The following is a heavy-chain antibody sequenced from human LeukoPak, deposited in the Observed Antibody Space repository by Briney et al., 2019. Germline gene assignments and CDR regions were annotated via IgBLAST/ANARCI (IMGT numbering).Heavy chain of an antibody. Sequence: GGSLRLSCAASGFTFSSYWMSWVRQAPGKGLEWVANIKQDGSEKYYVDSMKGRFTISRDNAKNSLYLQMNSLRAEDTAVYYCARSGPLYYDYVWGSYRPSYYFDYWGQGTLVTVSS. CDR1: GFTFSSYW. CDR2: IKQDGSEK. V-gene: IGHV3-7*01. CDR3: ARSGPLYYDYVWGSYRPSYYFDY. J-gene: IGHJ4*02. D-gene: IGHD3-16*02.